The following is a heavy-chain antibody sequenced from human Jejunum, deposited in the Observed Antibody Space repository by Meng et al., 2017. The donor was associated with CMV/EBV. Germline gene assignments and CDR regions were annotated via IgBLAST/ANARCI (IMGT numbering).Heavy chain of an antibody. CDR3: ARKRNSNWFDY. V-gene: IGHV3-7*01. CDR1: GFTFSNDY. CDR2: IKEDGSEK. D-gene: IGHD4-11*01. Sequence: AAAGFTFSNDYRTWVRQAPGKGLEWVANIKEDGSEKYYVDSVNGRFTVSRDNAQNSLYLQMNNLRVEDTAVYYCARKRNSNWFDYWGQGTLVTVSS. J-gene: IGHJ4*02.